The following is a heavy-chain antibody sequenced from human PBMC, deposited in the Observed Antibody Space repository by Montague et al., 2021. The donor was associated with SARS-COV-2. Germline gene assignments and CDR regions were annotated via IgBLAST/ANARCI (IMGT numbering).Heavy chain of an antibody. V-gene: IGHV4-39*01. CDR2: IYYSGST. CDR3: ARLNFRITIFGVGRSRVFDY. Sequence: SETLSLTCTVSGGSISSSSYYWGWIRQPPGKGLEWIGSIYYSGSTYYNPSLKSRVTISVDTSKNQFSLKLSSVTAADTAVYYCARLNFRITIFGVGRSRVFDYWGQGTLVTVSS. CDR1: GGSISSSSYY. D-gene: IGHD3-3*01. J-gene: IGHJ4*02.